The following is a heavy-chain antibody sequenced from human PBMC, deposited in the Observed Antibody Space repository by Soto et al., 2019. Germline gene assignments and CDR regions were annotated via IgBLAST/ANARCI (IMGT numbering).Heavy chain of an antibody. CDR3: AKGGVNHYYGMDV. D-gene: IGHD2-21*01. J-gene: IGHJ6*01. Sequence: QVQLVESGGGVVQPGRSLRLSCAASGFTFSSYGMHWVRQAPGKGLEWVAVISYDGSNKYYADSVKGRFTISRDNSKNTLYLQMNSLRAEDTAVYYCAKGGVNHYYGMDVW. CDR2: ISYDGSNK. CDR1: GFTFSSYG. V-gene: IGHV3-30*18.